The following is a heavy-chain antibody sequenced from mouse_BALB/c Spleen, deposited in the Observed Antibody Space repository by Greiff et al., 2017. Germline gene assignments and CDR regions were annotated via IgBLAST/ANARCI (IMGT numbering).Heavy chain of an antibody. CDR3: ARRGNYLDY. J-gene: IGHJ2*01. Sequence: EVQVVESGGGLVKPGGSLKLSCAASGFTFSSYAMSWVRQSPEKRLEWVAEISSGGSYTYYPDTVTGRFTISRDNAKNTLYLEMSSLRSEDTAMYYCARRGNYLDYWGQGTTLTVSS. V-gene: IGHV5-9-4*01. CDR2: ISSGGSYT. CDR1: GFTFSSYA.